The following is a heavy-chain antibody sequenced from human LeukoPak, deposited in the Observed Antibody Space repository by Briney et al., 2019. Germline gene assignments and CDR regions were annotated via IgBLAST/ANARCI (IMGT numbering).Heavy chain of an antibody. V-gene: IGHV1-69*04. Sequence: SVRVSCKASGGTFSSYAISWVRQAPGQGLEWMGRIIPILGIANYAQKFQGRVTITADKSTSTAYMELSSLRSEDTAVYYCARDHGPDYYDSSGYYSPFDYWGQGTLVTVSS. D-gene: IGHD3-22*01. CDR3: ARDHGPDYYDSSGYYSPFDY. J-gene: IGHJ4*02. CDR1: GGTFSSYA. CDR2: IIPILGIA.